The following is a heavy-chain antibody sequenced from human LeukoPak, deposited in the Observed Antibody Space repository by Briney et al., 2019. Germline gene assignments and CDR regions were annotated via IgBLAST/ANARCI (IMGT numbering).Heavy chain of an antibody. J-gene: IGHJ4*02. Sequence: GGSLRLSCAASGFTFSSYAMSWVRQAPGKGLEWVSAISGSGGSTYHADSVKGRFTISRDNSKNTLYLQMNSLRAEDTAVYYCAKDLDGDYVGSDYWGQGTLVTVSS. CDR2: ISGSGGST. V-gene: IGHV3-23*01. D-gene: IGHD4-17*01. CDR3: AKDLDGDYVGSDY. CDR1: GFTFSSYA.